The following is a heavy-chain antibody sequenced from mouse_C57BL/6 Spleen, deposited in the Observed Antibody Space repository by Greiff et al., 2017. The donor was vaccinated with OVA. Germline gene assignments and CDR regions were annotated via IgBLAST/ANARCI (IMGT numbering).Heavy chain of an antibody. V-gene: IGHV1-55*01. J-gene: IGHJ1*03. Sequence: QVQLQQPGAELVKPGASVKMSCKASGYTFTSYWITWVKQRPGQGLEWIGDIYPGSGSTNYNEKFKSKATLTVDTSSSTAYMQLSSLTSEDSAVYYCARKGIYDGYHYWYFDVWDTGTTVTVSS. CDR3: ARKGIYDGYHYWYFDV. CDR2: IYPGSGST. D-gene: IGHD2-3*01. CDR1: GYTFTSYW.